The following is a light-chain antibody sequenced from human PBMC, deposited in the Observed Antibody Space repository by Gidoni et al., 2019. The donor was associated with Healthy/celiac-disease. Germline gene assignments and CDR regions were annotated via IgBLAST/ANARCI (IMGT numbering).Light chain of an antibody. CDR2: DTS. J-gene: IGKJ1*01. CDR3: QQRSNWPLT. Sequence: EIVLTQSPATLSLSPGERATLSCRASQSVSSYLAWYQQKPGQAPRLLIYDTSNRATGIPARFSGSGPGTDFTLTISSLEPEDFAVYYCQQRSNWPLTFGQXTKVEIK. CDR1: QSVSSY. V-gene: IGKV3-11*01.